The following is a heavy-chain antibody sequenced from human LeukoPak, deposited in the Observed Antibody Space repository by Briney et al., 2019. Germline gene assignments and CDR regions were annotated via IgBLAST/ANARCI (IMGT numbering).Heavy chain of an antibody. CDR3: ARAVPPSGMITLGWFDP. D-gene: IGHD3-16*01. CDR2: IYYSGST. CDR1: GGSISSYY. V-gene: IGHV4-59*01. Sequence: KPSETLSLTCTVSGGSISSYYWSWIRQPPGKGLEWIGYIYYSGSTNYNPSLKSRVTISVDTSKNQFSLKLSSVTAADTAVYYCARAVPPSGMITLGWFDPWGQGTLVTVSS. J-gene: IGHJ5*02.